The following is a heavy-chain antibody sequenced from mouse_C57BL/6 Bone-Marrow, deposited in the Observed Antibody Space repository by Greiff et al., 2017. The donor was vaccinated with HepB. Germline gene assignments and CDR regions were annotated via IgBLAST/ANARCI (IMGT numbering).Heavy chain of an antibody. CDR1: GFTFSDYG. CDR3: ARLKRFYAMDY. J-gene: IGHJ4*01. Sequence: EVKLMESGGGLVQPGGSLKLSCAASGFTFSDYGMAWVRQAPRKGPEWVAFISNLAYSIYYADTVTGRFTISRENAKNTLYLEMSSLRSEDTAMYYCARLKRFYAMDYWGQGTSVTVSS. V-gene: IGHV5-15*01. CDR2: ISNLAYSI.